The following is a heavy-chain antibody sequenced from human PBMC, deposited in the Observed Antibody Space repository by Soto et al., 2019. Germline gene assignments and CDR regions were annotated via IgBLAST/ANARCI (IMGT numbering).Heavy chain of an antibody. CDR1: GCPISSSD. Sequence: TSTACGCPISSSDRTLIRQPLGKGLEWIGYIYYRGSPQYNPYLKSRVNISVDTSKNQFSLKLSSVTAADTVVYYCASTQQQVLAFWGPVTLAIV. J-gene: IGHJ4*01. V-gene: IGHV4-59*01. D-gene: IGHD6-13*01. CDR3: ASTQQQVLAF. CDR2: IYYRGSP.